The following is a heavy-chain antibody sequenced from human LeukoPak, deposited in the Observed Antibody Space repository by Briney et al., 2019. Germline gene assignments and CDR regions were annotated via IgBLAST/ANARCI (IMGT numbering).Heavy chain of an antibody. CDR1: GFTFSSYG. CDR3: AKDRRQWLAYDAFDI. J-gene: IGHJ3*02. D-gene: IGHD6-19*01. CDR2: ISGSGGST. Sequence: GGSLRLSCAASGFTFSSYGMSWVRQAPGKGLEWVSAISGSGGSTYYADSVKGRFTISRDNSKNTLYLQMNSLRAEDTAVSYCAKDRRQWLAYDAFDIWGQGTMVTVSS. V-gene: IGHV3-23*01.